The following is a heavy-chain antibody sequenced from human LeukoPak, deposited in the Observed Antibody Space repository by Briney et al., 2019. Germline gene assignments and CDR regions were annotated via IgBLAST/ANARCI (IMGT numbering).Heavy chain of an antibody. CDR2: MFNSGNT. V-gene: IGHV4-59*08. Sequence: SETLSLTCIVSGGSITTHHWSWIRQPPGKGLEWIGYMFNSGNTYYNPSLKSRVTISVDTSKNQFSLKLRSVTAADTAFYYCARGKSRGSHIDYWGQGTLVTVSS. D-gene: IGHD1-26*01. J-gene: IGHJ4*02. CDR3: ARGKSRGSHIDY. CDR1: GGSITTHH.